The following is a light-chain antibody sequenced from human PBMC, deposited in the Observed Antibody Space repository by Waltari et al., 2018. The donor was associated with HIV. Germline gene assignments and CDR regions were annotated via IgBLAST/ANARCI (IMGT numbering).Light chain of an antibody. CDR1: FSDVGSYNL. V-gene: IGLV2-23*02. Sequence: QSVLTQPASVSGSPGQSITISRTGTFSDVGSYNLVSWYQKHPGEAPKIMIYEVTKRPSGVSSRFSGSKSGNTASLTISGLQAEDEADYYCCSYAGSRIHVVFGGGTKLTVL. CDR3: CSYAGSRIHVV. J-gene: IGLJ2*01. CDR2: EVT.